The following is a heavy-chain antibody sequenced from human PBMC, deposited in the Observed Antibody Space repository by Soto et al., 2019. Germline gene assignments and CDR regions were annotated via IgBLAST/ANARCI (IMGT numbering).Heavy chain of an antibody. J-gene: IGHJ4*02. CDR3: ARWTRRGDYAEYFFDY. Sequence: SETLSLTCTVSGGSISGYYWSWIRQPPGKGLEWIGYIYYSGSTNYNPSLKSRVTISVDTSKNQFSLKLSSVTAADTAVYYCARWTRRGDYAEYFFDYWGQGTQVTVSS. D-gene: IGHD4-17*01. CDR1: GGSISGYY. CDR2: IYYSGST. V-gene: IGHV4-59*08.